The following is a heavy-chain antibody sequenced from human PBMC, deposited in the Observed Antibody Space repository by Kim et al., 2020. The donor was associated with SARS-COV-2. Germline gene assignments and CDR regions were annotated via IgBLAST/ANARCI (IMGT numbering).Heavy chain of an antibody. J-gene: IGHJ4*02. CDR1: GGSFSGYY. D-gene: IGHD5-18*01. Sequence: SETLSLTCAVYGGSFSGYYWSWIRQPPGKGLEWIGEINHSGSTNYNPSLKSRVTISVDTSKNQFSLKLSSVTAADTAVYYCARERGYSYAHYRGQKYYFDYWGQGTLVTVSS. CDR2: INHSGST. V-gene: IGHV4-34*01. CDR3: ARERGYSYAHYRGQKYYFDY.